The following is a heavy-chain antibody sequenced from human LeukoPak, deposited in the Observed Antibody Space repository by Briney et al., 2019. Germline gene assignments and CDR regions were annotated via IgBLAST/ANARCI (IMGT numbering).Heavy chain of an antibody. J-gene: IGHJ5*02. D-gene: IGHD6-13*01. V-gene: IGHV1-69*05. CDR1: GGTFSSYA. Sequence: SVKDSCKASGGTFSSYAISWVRQAPGQGLEWMGRIIPIFGTANYAQKFQGRVTITTDESTSTAYMELSRLRSDDTAVYYCARGLNGYSSSSNWFDPWGQGTLVTVSS. CDR3: ARGLNGYSSSSNWFDP. CDR2: IIPIFGTA.